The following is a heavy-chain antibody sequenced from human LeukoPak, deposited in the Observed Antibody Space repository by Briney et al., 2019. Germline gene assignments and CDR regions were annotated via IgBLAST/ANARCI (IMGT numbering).Heavy chain of an antibody. D-gene: IGHD3-16*01. J-gene: IGHJ4*02. Sequence: SVKVSCKASGGTFSSYAISWVRQAPGQVLEWMGRIIPIFGIANYAQKSQGRVTITADKSTSTAYMELSSLRSEDTAVYYCAREPEGESFDYWGQGTLVTVSS. CDR2: IIPIFGIA. V-gene: IGHV1-69*04. CDR3: AREPEGESFDY. CDR1: GGTFSSYA.